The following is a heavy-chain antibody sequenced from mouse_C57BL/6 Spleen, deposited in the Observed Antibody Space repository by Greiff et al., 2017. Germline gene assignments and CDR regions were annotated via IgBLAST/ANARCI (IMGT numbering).Heavy chain of an antibody. CDR3: ARDHWYFDV. CDR1: GFSLTSYG. Sequence: VHLVESGPGLVQPSQSLSITCTVSGFSLTSYGVHWVRQSPGKGLEWLGVIWRGGSTDYNAAFISRLSISKDNSKSQVFFKMNSLQADDTAIYYCARDHWYFDVWGTGTTVTVSS. CDR2: IWRGGST. V-gene: IGHV2-2*01. J-gene: IGHJ1*03.